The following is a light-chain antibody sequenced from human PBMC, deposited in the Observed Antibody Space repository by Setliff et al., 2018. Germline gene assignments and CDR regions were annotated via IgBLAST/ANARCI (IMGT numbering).Light chain of an antibody. Sequence: QSVLTQPRSVSGSPGQSVTISCTGSSSDIGAHTYVSWFQQHPGKAPKLMIYDVTERPSGVPDRFSGSKSGNTASLTISGLQAEDEADYYCSSYAGSNIWGYVFGTGTKVTVL. CDR3: SSYAGSNIWGYV. CDR1: SSDIGAHTY. J-gene: IGLJ1*01. V-gene: IGLV2-11*01. CDR2: DVT.